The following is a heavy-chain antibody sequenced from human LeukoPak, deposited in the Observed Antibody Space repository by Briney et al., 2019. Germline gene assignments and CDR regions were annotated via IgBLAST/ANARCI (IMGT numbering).Heavy chain of an antibody. J-gene: IGHJ6*02. V-gene: IGHV4-39*01. Sequence: SETLSLTCTVSGGSISSSSYYWGWIRQPPGKGLEWIANIYYSGNTYYNPSLKSRVTISVDTPKNQFSLKMSSLTAADTAMYYCARQRRAGSGSHLYFYYGMDVWGQGTTVTVSS. CDR1: GGSISSSSYY. D-gene: IGHD1-26*01. CDR3: ARQRRAGSGSHLYFYYGMDV. CDR2: IYYSGNT.